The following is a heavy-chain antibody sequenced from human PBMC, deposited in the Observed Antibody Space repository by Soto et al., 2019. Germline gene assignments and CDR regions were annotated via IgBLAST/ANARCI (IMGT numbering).Heavy chain of an antibody. D-gene: IGHD2-15*01. CDR2: ISGSGGST. CDR3: AKDRGYYSRGSCYSDYFGF. J-gene: IGHJ4*02. CDR1: GFTFSSYA. Sequence: EVQLLESGGGLVQPGGSLRLSCAASGFTFSSYAMSWVRQAPGKGLEWVAAISGSGGSTYYADSVKGRFTISRDIPKNTLYLQMNSLRAEDSAVYYCAKDRGYYSRGSCYSDYFGFWGQGTLVTVSS. V-gene: IGHV3-23*01.